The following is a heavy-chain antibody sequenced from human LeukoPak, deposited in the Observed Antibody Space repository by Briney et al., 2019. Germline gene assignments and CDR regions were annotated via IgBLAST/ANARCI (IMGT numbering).Heavy chain of an antibody. CDR2: IYYNGGT. Sequence: SETLSLTCTVSGGSISSYYWSWIRQPPGKGLEWIGYIYYNGGTTYNPSLKSRVTISVDTSKNQFSLKLSSVTAADTAVYYCARLGGGRGDAFDIWGQGTMVTVSS. CDR3: ARLGGGRGDAFDI. CDR1: GGSISSYY. J-gene: IGHJ3*02. V-gene: IGHV4-59*08. D-gene: IGHD4-23*01.